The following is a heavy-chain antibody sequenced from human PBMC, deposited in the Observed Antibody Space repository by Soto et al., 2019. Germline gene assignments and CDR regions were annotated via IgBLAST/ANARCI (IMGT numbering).Heavy chain of an antibody. CDR1: GGSVNSGGYS. D-gene: IGHD2-8*01. Sequence: PSETLSLTCSVSGGSVNSGGYSWSWIRQPPGKGLEWIGFISPSGSPAYNPSLKSRVTISVDRSNNQISLEISSVTAADTAVYYCTRGVLDWAPGTLVTVSS. V-gene: IGHV4-30-2*01. CDR3: TRGVLD. J-gene: IGHJ1*01. CDR2: ISPSGSP.